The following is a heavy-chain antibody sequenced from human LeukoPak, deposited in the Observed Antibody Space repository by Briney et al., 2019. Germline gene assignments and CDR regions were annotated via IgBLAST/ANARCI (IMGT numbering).Heavy chain of an antibody. Sequence: ASVKVSCKASGYTFTSYGISWVRQAPGQGLEWMGWISAYNGNTNYAQKLQGRVTMTTDTSTSTAYMELRSLRSDDTAVYYCARDRLRLGELSFDYWGQGTLVTVSS. CDR1: GYTFTSYG. J-gene: IGHJ4*02. CDR2: ISAYNGNT. CDR3: ARDRLRLGELSFDY. D-gene: IGHD3-16*02. V-gene: IGHV1-18*01.